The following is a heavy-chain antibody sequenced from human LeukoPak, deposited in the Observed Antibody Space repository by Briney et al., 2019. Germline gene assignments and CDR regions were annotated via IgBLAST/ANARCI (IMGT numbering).Heavy chain of an antibody. CDR3: AKGSGGFRLSFDY. J-gene: IGHJ4*02. Sequence: PGGSLRLSCAASGFTFSSYAMSWVRQAPGKGLEWVSAISGSGGSTYYADSVKGRFTISRDNSKDTLYLQMNSLRAEDTAVYYCAKGSGGFRLSFDYWGQGTLVTVSS. V-gene: IGHV3-23*01. CDR2: ISGSGGST. D-gene: IGHD6-25*01. CDR1: GFTFSSYA.